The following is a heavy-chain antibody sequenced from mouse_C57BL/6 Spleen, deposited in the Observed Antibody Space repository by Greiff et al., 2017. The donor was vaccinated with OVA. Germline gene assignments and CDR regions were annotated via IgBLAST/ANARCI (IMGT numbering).Heavy chain of an antibody. Sequence: EVQLQQSGPELVKPGASVKISCKASGYSFTDYNMNWVKQSNGKSLEWIGVINPNYGTTSYNQKFKGKATLTVDQSSSTAYMQLNSLTSEDSAVYYCAWRYDYDGDYAMDYWGQGTSVTVSS. J-gene: IGHJ4*01. V-gene: IGHV1-39*01. CDR1: GYSFTDYN. CDR2: INPNYGTT. D-gene: IGHD2-4*01. CDR3: AWRYDYDGDYAMDY.